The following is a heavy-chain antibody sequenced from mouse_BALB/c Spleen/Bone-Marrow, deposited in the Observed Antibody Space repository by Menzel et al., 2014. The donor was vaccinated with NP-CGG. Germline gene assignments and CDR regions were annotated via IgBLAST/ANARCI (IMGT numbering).Heavy chain of an antibody. D-gene: IGHD2-4*01. CDR2: IYPGDFNT. CDR1: GYTFTSYY. V-gene: IGHV1S56*01. J-gene: IGHJ4*01. Sequence: VQLQQSGPELVKPGASVRISCKASGYTFTSYYVHWVRQRPGLGLEWIGWIYPGDFNTKYNEKFKGKATLTADKSSSTASMQVSSLTSEDSAVYFCARKSQRAYDSMNYWGQGTSVTVSS. CDR3: ARKSQRAYDSMNY.